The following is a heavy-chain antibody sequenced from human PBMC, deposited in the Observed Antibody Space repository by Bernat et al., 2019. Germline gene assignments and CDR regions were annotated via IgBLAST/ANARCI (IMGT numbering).Heavy chain of an antibody. J-gene: IGHJ4*02. V-gene: IGHV3-7*03. CDR2: IKQDGSEK. Sequence: EVQLVESGGGLVQPGGSLRLPCAASGFTFSSYWMSWVRQAPGKGLEWVANIKQDGSEKYYVDSVKGRFTISRDNAKNSLYLQMNSLRAEDTAVYYCARDLNDFWSGYYTKSDYWGQGTLVTVSS. CDR1: GFTFSSYW. CDR3: ARDLNDFWSGYYTKSDY. D-gene: IGHD3-3*01.